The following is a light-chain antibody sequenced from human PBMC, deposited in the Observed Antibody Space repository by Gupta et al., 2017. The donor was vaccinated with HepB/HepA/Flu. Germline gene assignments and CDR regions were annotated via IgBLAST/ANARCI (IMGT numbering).Light chain of an antibody. CDR3: AAWDDSLSGYV. CDR1: RSTIGSNY. CDR2: TSN. J-gene: IGLJ1*01. V-gene: IGLV1-47*01. Sequence: QSVLTQPPSASWTPGQSVTISCSGSRSTIGSNYVYWFKQPPGTAPKLVAYTSNQRPSGVPSRISGSKSDTSASLAISGRRSEDEADYYCAAWDDSLSGYVFGTGTTVTVL.